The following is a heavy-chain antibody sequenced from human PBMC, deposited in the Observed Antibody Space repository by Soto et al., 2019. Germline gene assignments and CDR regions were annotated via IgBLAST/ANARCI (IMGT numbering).Heavy chain of an antibody. CDR1: GFTFSSYA. CDR2: ISYDGSNK. J-gene: IGHJ4*02. D-gene: IGHD3-22*01. V-gene: IGHV3-30-3*01. Sequence: GGSLSLSCAASGFTFSSYAMHWVRQAPGKGLEWVAVISYDGSNKYYADSVKGRFTISRDNSKNTLYLQMNSLRAEDTAVYYCARDGTMIVVVLDYWGQGTLVTVSS. CDR3: ARDGTMIVVVLDY.